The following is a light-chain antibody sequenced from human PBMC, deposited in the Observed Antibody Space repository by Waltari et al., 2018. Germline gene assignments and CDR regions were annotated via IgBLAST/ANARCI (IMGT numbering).Light chain of an antibody. V-gene: IGKV1D-12*01. CDR3: QQTNSFPLT. CDR1: QGISSR. CDR2: EAS. J-gene: IGKJ4*01. Sequence: DIQITQSPSSVSASVGDRVTITCRASQGISSRLAWYQQKPGKAPNLLIYEASSLQSGAPSRFSGSGSETDFTLTVSSLQPEDFATYYCQQTNSFPLTFGGGTKVEIK.